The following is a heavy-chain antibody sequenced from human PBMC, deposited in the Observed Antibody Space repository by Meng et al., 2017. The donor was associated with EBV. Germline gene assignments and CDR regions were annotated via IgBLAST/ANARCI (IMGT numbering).Heavy chain of an antibody. Sequence: QVLLGQAGAEVKKPGASVKVSCKASGYTFTSYAMHWVRQAPGQRLEWMGWINAGNGNTKYSQKFQGRVTITRDTSASTAYMELSSLRSEDTAVYYCARRGGVADWFDPWGQGTLVTVSS. CDR3: ARRGGVADWFDP. D-gene: IGHD2-15*01. J-gene: IGHJ5*02. V-gene: IGHV1-3*01. CDR1: GYTFTSYA. CDR2: INAGNGNT.